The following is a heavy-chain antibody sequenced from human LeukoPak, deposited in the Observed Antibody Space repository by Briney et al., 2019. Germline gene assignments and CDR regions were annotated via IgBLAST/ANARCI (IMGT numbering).Heavy chain of an antibody. V-gene: IGHV3-21*01. CDR3: ARDDYSNPPLGY. J-gene: IGHJ4*02. CDR1: GFTFSSYS. Sequence: GGSLRPSCAASGFTFSSYSMNWVRQAPGKGLEWVSSISSSSSYIYYADSVKGRFTISRDNAKNSLYLQMNSLRAEDTAVYYCARDDYSNPPLGYWGQGTLVTVSS. CDR2: ISSSSSYI. D-gene: IGHD4-11*01.